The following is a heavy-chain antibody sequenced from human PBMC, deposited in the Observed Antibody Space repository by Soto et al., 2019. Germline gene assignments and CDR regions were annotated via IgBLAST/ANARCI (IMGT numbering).Heavy chain of an antibody. CDR3: ARDRTYSSGWYYYYYGMDV. CDR1: GFTFSSYA. D-gene: IGHD6-19*01. V-gene: IGHV3-30-3*01. J-gene: IGHJ6*02. CDR2: ISYDGSNK. Sequence: GGSLRLSCAASGFTFSSYAMHWVRQAPGKGLEWVAVISYDGSNKYYADSVKGRFTISRDNSKNTLYLQMNSLRAEDTAVYYCARDRTYSSGWYYYYYGMDVWGQGTTVTVSS.